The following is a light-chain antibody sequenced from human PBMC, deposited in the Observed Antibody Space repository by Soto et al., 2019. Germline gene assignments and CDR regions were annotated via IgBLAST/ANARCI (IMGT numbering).Light chain of an antibody. V-gene: IGLV2-11*01. CDR2: DVS. CDR1: SSDVGGYNH. J-gene: IGLJ3*02. Sequence: QSALTQPRSVSGSPGQSVTISCTGTSSDVGGYNHVSWYQQHPAKAPKLMIYDVSKWPSGVPDRFSGSKSGNTASLTISGLQAEDEADYYCCSYAGNYIWVFGGGTKLTVL. CDR3: CSYAGNYIWV.